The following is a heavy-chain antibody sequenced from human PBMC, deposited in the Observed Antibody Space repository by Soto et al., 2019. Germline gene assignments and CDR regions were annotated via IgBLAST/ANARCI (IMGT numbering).Heavy chain of an antibody. CDR1: GGTLNSYA. J-gene: IGHJ6*02. D-gene: IGHD1-1*01. V-gene: IGHV1-69*12. Sequence: QVQLVQSGVEVKKPGSSVKVSCKASGGTLNSYAIDWVRQAPGQGLEWMGGIIPIFGNTYYAQRLQGRVKLTADESTRTAYMELSTLTSEDTAVYFCARGTVTGSEYNFYDDGMDVWGQGTTVIVSS. CDR2: IIPIFGNT. CDR3: ARGTVTGSEYNFYDDGMDV.